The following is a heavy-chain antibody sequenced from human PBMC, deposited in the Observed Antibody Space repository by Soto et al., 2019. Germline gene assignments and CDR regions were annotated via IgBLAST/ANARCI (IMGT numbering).Heavy chain of an antibody. CDR2: IYYSGST. CDR3: ARTWAYCGGDCYIDY. D-gene: IGHD2-21*02. V-gene: IGHV4-59*08. J-gene: IGHJ4*02. CDR1: GGSISSYY. Sequence: PSETLSLTCTVSGGSISSYYWSWIRQPPGKGLEWIGFIYYSGSTNYNPSLKSRVTISVDTSKNQFSLKLSSVTAADTAVYYCARTWAYCGGDCYIDYWGQGTLVTVSS.